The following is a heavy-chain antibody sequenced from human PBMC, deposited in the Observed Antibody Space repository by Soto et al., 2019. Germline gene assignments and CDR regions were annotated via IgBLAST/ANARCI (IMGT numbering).Heavy chain of an antibody. CDR3: ASEIGPATAPFDY. CDR2: IIPIFGTA. D-gene: IGHD2-21*02. Sequence: ASVKVSCKASGGTFSSYAISWVRQAPGQGLEWMGGIIPIFGTANYAQKFQGRVTITADKSTSTAYMELSSLRSEDTAVYYCASEIGPATAPFDYWGQGTLVTVS. CDR1: GGTFSSYA. V-gene: IGHV1-69*06. J-gene: IGHJ4*02.